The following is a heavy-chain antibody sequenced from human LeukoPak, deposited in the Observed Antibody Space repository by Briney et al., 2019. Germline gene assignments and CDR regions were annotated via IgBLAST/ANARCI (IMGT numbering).Heavy chain of an antibody. V-gene: IGHV3-64*01. CDR3: AKPSPYAFDI. J-gene: IGHJ3*02. CDR2: ISSNGVNT. CDR1: GFTFSSYA. Sequence: GGSLRLSCAASGFTFSSYAMHWVRQAPGKGLEYVSSISSNGVNTYYANSVKGRFTISRDNSKNTLYLQMGSLRAEDMAVYYCAKPSPYAFDIWGQGTMVTVSS.